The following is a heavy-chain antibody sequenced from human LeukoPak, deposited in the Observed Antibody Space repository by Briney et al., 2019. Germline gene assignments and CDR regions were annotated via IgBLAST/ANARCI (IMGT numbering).Heavy chain of an antibody. D-gene: IGHD5-24*01. V-gene: IGHV3-20*01. CDR3: S. CDR1: GFTFDDYG. J-gene: IGHJ5*02. Sequence: GGSLRLSCAASGFTFDDYGMSWVRQAPGKGLEWVSGINTNGGSTGYADSVKGRFTISRDNAKNSLYLQMYHCARDGAGWETTSWGQGTLVTVSS. CDR2: INTNGGST.